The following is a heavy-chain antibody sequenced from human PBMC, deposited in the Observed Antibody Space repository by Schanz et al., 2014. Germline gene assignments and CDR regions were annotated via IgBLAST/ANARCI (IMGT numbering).Heavy chain of an antibody. V-gene: IGHV3-74*01. D-gene: IGHD3-16*01. CDR3: ARGTPFLCDY. J-gene: IGHJ4*02. CDR1: GFTFSNYW. CDR2: IISDGSVT. Sequence: EVQLVESGGGFVQPGGSLRLSCAASGFTFSNYWMHWVRQAPGKGLVWVSRIISDGSVTNYADSVKGRFTISRDNARNTLYLQMNSPRAEDTAVYYCARGTPFLCDYWGQGTLVTVSS.